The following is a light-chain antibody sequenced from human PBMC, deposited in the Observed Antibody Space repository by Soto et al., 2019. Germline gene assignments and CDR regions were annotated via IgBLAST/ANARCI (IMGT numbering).Light chain of an antibody. J-gene: IGKJ1*01. V-gene: IGKV3-20*01. CDR2: GAS. CDR1: QSVTSSY. Sequence: EIVLTQSPGTLSLSPGERATLXXWASQSVTSSYLAWYQQKPGQAPRPXXYGASSRATGIPDRFSGSGSGTDFTLTINRLEPEDFAVYFCGQFVSSPPRTFGQGTKVDIK. CDR3: GQFVSSPPRT.